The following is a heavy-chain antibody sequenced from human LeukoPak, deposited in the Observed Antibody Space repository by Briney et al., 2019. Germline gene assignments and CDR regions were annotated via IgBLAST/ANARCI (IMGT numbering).Heavy chain of an antibody. CDR2: TYYRSKWFN. V-gene: IGHV6-1*01. CDR1: GDSVSSNSVA. CDR3: ARTKGLKDGIAATDY. J-gene: IGHJ4*02. D-gene: IGHD6-13*01. Sequence: SQTLSLTCAISGDSVSSNSVAWHWIRQSPSRGLEWLGRTYYRSKWFNDYVASVKSRIVINPDTSKNQFSLQLNSVTPEDTAVYYCARTKGLKDGIAATDYWGQGSLVTVSS.